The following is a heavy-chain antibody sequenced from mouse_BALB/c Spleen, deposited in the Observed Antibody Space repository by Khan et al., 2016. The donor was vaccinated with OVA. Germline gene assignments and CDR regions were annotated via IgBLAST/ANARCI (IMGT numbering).Heavy chain of an antibody. V-gene: IGHV5-17*02. J-gene: IGHJ2*01. CDR3: VTSYFYGYYFDY. Sequence: EVMLVESGGGLVQPGGSRKLSCAASGFTFSSYGMHWVRQAPERGLEWVAYISGDSNTIYYADTVKGRFTISRDNPRNTLFLQMTSLMSEDTAMYYCVTSYFYGYYFDYWGPGTTLTVSS. D-gene: IGHD1-1*01. CDR1: GFTFSSYG. CDR2: ISGDSNTI.